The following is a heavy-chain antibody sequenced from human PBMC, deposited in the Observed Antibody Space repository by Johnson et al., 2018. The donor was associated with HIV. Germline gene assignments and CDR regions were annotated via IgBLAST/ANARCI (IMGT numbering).Heavy chain of an antibody. CDR1: GIIFSHYG. D-gene: IGHD2-2*01. CDR2: IWYEGSNK. CDR3: AKPSTESAVDI. Sequence: VQLVESGGGVVQPGRSLRLSCTDSGIIFSHYGMHWVRQAPGKGLEWVAVIWYEGSNKYYADSVKGRFTISRDNSKNTLYLQMNSLRAEDTAVYYCAKPSTESAVDIWGQGTMVTVSS. V-gene: IGHV3-33*06. J-gene: IGHJ3*02.